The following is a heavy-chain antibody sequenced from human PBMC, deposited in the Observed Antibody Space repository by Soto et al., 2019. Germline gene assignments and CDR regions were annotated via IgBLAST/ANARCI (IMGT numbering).Heavy chain of an antibody. D-gene: IGHD3-10*01. CDR3: ARVGVTMIRGADY. CDR1: GGSVNSGNYY. Sequence: QVQLQESGPGLVKPSETLSLTCSVSGGSVNSGNYYWSWIRQPPGKGLEWIGYIYYSGSTNYNPSPKSRATLSLDTSKNQFSLSLNSVTAADTAVYYCARVGVTMIRGADYWGQGTLVTVSS. CDR2: IYYSGST. V-gene: IGHV4-61*01. J-gene: IGHJ4*02.